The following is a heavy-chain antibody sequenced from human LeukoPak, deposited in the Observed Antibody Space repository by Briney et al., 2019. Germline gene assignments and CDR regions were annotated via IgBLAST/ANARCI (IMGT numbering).Heavy chain of an antibody. Sequence: TGGSLRLSCAASGFTFSSYGMHWVRQAPGKGLEWVAFIRYDGSNKYYADSVKGRFTISRDNAKNSLYLQMNSLRAEDTAVYYCARDIISEDEYSSSGPFDYWGQGTLVTVSS. CDR1: GFTFSSYG. CDR2: IRYDGSNK. CDR3: ARDIISEDEYSSSGPFDY. J-gene: IGHJ4*02. D-gene: IGHD6-6*01. V-gene: IGHV3-30*02.